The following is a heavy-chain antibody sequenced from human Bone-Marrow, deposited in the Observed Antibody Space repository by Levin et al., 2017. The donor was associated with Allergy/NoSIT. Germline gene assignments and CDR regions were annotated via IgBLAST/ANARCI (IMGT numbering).Heavy chain of an antibody. CDR3: ARDHCSGGSCYAEYFQY. CDR1: GFTFSSYS. D-gene: IGHD2-15*01. CDR2: ISSSGSTK. J-gene: IGHJ1*01. V-gene: IGHV3-48*02. Sequence: PGGSLRLSCAASGFTFSSYSMNWVRQAPGKGLEWVSYISSSGSTKYYADSVKGRFTISRDNAKNSLYLQMNSLRDEDTAVYYCARDHCSGGSCYAEYFQYWGQGTLVTVSS.